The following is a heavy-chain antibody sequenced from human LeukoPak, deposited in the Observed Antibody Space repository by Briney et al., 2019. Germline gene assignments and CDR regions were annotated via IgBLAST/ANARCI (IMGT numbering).Heavy chain of an antibody. CDR1: GFTFSNYA. Sequence: PGGSLRLSCAASGFTFSNYAMHWVRQAPGKGLEWVAVIWYDESNKYYADSVKGRFTISRDNSKNTLYLQMNSLRAEDTAVYYCARDRGYCTNGVCLTDYYFDYWGQGTLVTVSS. J-gene: IGHJ4*02. D-gene: IGHD2-8*01. CDR3: ARDRGYCTNGVCLTDYYFDY. V-gene: IGHV3-33*08. CDR2: IWYDESNK.